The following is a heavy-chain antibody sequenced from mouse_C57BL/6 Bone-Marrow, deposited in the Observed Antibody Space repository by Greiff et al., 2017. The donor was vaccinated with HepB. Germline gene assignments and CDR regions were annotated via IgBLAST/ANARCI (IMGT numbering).Heavy chain of an antibody. D-gene: IGHD1-1*01. CDR3: ARYDHYYGSSHWYFDV. J-gene: IGHJ1*03. CDR2: IYPGDGDT. CDR1: GYAFSSSW. V-gene: IGHV1-82*01. Sequence: VQLQESGPELVKPGASVKISCKASGYAFSSSWMNWVKQRPGKGLEWIGRIYPGDGDTNYNGKFKGKATLTADKSSSTAYMQLSSLTSEDSAVYFCARYDHYYGSSHWYFDVWGTGTTVTVSS.